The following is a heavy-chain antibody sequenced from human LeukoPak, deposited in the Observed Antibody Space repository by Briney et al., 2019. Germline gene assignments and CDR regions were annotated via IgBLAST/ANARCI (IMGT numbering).Heavy chain of an antibody. Sequence: GGSLRLSCAASGFTFSTFWMSWVRQAPGKGLEWVANIDHDGSEQYYVDSVKGRLTISRDNAKSSLYLQMNTLRVEDTAVYYCTRDLMDYDVSTGLHHYYMDVWGQGTTVTVSS. CDR2: IDHDGSEQ. J-gene: IGHJ6*02. D-gene: IGHD3-9*01. CDR1: GFTFSTFW. V-gene: IGHV3-7*01. CDR3: TRDLMDYDVSTGLHHYYMDV.